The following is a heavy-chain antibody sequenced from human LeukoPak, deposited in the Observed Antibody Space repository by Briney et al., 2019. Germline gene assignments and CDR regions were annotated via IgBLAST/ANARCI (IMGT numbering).Heavy chain of an antibody. CDR1: GFTFSSYA. CDR2: ISSNGGST. Sequence: GGSLRLSCAASGFTFSSYAMHWVRQAPGKGLEYVSAISSNGGSTYYANSVKGRFTISRDSSKNTLYLQMNSLRAEDTAVYYCARGPSGYHNIGGQGTLVTVSS. CDR3: ARGPSGYHNI. V-gene: IGHV3-64*01. J-gene: IGHJ4*02. D-gene: IGHD5-12*01.